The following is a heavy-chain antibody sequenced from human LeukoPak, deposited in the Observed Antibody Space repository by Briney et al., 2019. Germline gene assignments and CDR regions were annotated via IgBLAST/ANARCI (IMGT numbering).Heavy chain of an antibody. CDR3: ARDRDNVAGTRGYFDY. D-gene: IGHD6-19*01. Sequence: GGSLRLSCAASGFTFSSYAMYWVRQAPGKGLEWVAVISYDGSDKSYADSVKGRFTISRDNAKNSLYLQMNSLRAEDTAVYYCARDRDNVAGTRGYFDYWGQGTLVTVSS. CDR2: ISYDGSDK. CDR1: GFTFSSYA. J-gene: IGHJ4*02. V-gene: IGHV3-30*04.